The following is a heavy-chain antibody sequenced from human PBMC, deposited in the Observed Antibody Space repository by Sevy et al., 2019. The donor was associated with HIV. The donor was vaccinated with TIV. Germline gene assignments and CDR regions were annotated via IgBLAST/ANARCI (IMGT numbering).Heavy chain of an antibody. CDR1: GITFKNYA. CDR3: AGRCFDSSGSFDAFDI. V-gene: IGHV3-23*01. CDR2: IFGSGGTT. Sequence: GGSLRLSCAASGITFKNYAMNWVRQAPGKGLNRVSSIFGSGGTTYYADSVRGRFTISRDTSKNTLFLQMNSLRTEDTALYYCAGRCFDSSGSFDAFDIWGQGTMVTVSS. J-gene: IGHJ3*02. D-gene: IGHD3-22*01.